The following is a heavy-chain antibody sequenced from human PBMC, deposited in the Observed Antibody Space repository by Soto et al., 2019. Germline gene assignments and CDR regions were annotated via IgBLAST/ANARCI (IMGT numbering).Heavy chain of an antibody. CDR3: ARVGLSPYWYFDL. CDR2: IIPIFGTA. CDR1: GGTFSSYA. Sequence: QVQLVQSGAEVKKPGSSVKVSCKASGGTFSSYAISWVRQAPGQGLEWMGGIIPIFGTANYAQKFQGRVTITADESTRTAYREPGSLRAEDTAVYYCARVGLSPYWYFDLWGRGTLVTVSS. V-gene: IGHV1-69*12. D-gene: IGHD3-16*01. J-gene: IGHJ2*01.